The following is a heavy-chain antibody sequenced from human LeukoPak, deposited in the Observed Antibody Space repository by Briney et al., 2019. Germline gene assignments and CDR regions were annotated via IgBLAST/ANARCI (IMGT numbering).Heavy chain of an antibody. V-gene: IGHV1-2*02. J-gene: IGHJ4*02. D-gene: IGHD6-6*01. CDR2: INPNSGGT. CDR1: GYTFTGYY. Sequence: ASVKVSCKASGYTFTGYYMHWVRQAPGQGLEWMGWINPNSGGTNYAQKFQGRVTMTRDTSISTAYMELGRLRSDDTAVYYCARELAYSSSSTEAYYFDYWGQGTLVTVSS. CDR3: ARELAYSSSSTEAYYFDY.